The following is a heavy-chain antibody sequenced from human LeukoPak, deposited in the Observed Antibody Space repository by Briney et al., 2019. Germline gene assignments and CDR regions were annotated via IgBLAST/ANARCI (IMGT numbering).Heavy chain of an antibody. CDR3: ARGVGNYRYYFDF. D-gene: IGHD3-22*01. J-gene: IGHJ4*02. V-gene: IGHV3-21*01. Sequence: GWSLRLSCAASGFTFSSYSMNWVRQAPGKGLEGVSSISTSSSYIYYADSVKGRFTISRDNAKNSLYLQMNSLRAEDTAVYYCARGVGNYRYYFDFWGQGTLVTVSS. CDR1: GFTFSSYS. CDR2: ISTSSSYI.